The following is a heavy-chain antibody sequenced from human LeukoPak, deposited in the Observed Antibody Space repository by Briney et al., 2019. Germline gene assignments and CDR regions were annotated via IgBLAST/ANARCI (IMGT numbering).Heavy chain of an antibody. CDR1: GFTFDDYA. J-gene: IGHJ3*02. Sequence: PGGSLRLSCAASGFTFDDYAMHWVRQAPGKGLEWVSGISWNSGSIGYADSVKGRFTISRDNAKNSLYLQMNSLRAEDMALYYCAKDGGPDWELIAFDIWGQGTMVTVSS. CDR3: AKDGGPDWELIAFDI. V-gene: IGHV3-9*03. CDR2: ISWNSGSI. D-gene: IGHD1-26*01.